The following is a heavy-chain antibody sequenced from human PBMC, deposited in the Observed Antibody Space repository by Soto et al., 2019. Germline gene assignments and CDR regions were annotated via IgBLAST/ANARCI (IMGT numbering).Heavy chain of an antibody. D-gene: IGHD2-2*01. Sequence: PGGSLRLSCAASGFTFSSYWMSWVRQAPGKGLEWVANIKQDGSEKYYVDSVKGRFTISRDNAKNSLYLQMNSLRAEDTAVYYCARSSKGVGSTSCYGPDCYYYYMDVWGKGTTVTVSS. CDR1: GFTFSSYW. J-gene: IGHJ6*03. CDR2: IKQDGSEK. V-gene: IGHV3-7*01. CDR3: ARSSKGVGSTSCYGPDCYYYYMDV.